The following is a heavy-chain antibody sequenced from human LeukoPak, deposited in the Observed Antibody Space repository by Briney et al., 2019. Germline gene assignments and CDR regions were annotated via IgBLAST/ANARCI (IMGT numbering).Heavy chain of an antibody. CDR3: ARAFTVRSRIDD. V-gene: IGHV1-46*01. Sequence: GPSVKVSCRASAYTFTTNCMHWVRPAPAPGRERMGISNPSGCSTTYAQKFQGRVTITRDTSTSTVYMELSSLRSEDSAGFFGARAFTVRSRIDDWGQGTLVTVSS. CDR1: AYTFTTNC. J-gene: IGHJ4*02. D-gene: IGHD4-11*01. CDR2: SNPSGCST.